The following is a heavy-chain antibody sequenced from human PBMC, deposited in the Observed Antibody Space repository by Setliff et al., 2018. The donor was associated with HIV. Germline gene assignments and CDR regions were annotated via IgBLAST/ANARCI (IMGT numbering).Heavy chain of an antibody. CDR3: ARDRYYGSDSYYNYFDY. Sequence: SETLSLTCTVSGDSITSDAFYWTWVRQPAGKGLEWIGHIYTNGGADYNSSLKSRVTISMDAPKNQFSLKLTSVTAADTAMYYCARDRYYGSDSYYNYFDYWGQGILVTVSS. CDR1: GDSITSDAFY. D-gene: IGHD3-10*01. CDR2: IYTNGGA. V-gene: IGHV4-61*09. J-gene: IGHJ4*02.